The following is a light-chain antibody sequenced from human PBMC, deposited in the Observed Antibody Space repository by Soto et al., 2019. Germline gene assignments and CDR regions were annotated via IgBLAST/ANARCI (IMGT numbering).Light chain of an antibody. CDR2: DVS. CDR3: SSFTSSSTVV. Sequence: QPASVSGSPGQSITISCTGTSSDVGGYNYVSWYQQYPGKAPKVMIYDVSSRPSAVSNRFSGSKSGNTASLTISGLQAEDEADYYCSSFTSSSTVVFGGGTKLTVL. V-gene: IGLV2-14*01. CDR1: SSDVGGYNY. J-gene: IGLJ2*01.